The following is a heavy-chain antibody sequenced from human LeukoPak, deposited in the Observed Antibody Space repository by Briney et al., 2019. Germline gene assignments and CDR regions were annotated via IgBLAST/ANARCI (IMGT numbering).Heavy chain of an antibody. Sequence: SETLSLTCTVSGASISDNIYYWGWIRQPPGKGLEWIGSISYSGSTYYNPSLKSRVTISVDTSKNQFSLKLSSVTAAGTAVYYCARVDILTGYQYYMDVWGKGTTVTISS. CDR1: GASISDNIYY. V-gene: IGHV4-39*07. CDR3: ARVDILTGYQYYMDV. D-gene: IGHD3-9*01. CDR2: ISYSGST. J-gene: IGHJ6*03.